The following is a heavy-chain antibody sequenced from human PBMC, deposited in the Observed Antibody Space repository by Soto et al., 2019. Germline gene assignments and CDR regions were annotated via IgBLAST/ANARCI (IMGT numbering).Heavy chain of an antibody. Sequence: ASVKVSCKASGYTFTGYYMHWVRQAPGQGLEWMGWINPNSGGTNYAQKFQGWVTMTRDTSISTAYMELSRLSSDDTAVYYCARHWSVRGPAAMKDYMDVWGKGTTVTVSS. CDR2: INPNSGGT. CDR3: ARHWSVRGPAAMKDYMDV. V-gene: IGHV1-2*04. CDR1: GYTFTGYY. D-gene: IGHD2-2*01. J-gene: IGHJ6*03.